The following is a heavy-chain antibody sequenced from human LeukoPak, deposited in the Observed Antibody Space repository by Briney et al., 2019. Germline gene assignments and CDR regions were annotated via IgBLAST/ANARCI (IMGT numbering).Heavy chain of an antibody. D-gene: IGHD3-10*01. CDR3: AKDRYYGSGSYSNLFDY. Sequence: PGGSLRLSCAASGFTFSSYAMNWVRQAPGKGLEWVAFIRYDGSNKYYADSVKGRFTISRDNSKNTLYLQMNSLRAEDTAVYYCAKDRYYGSGSYSNLFDYWGQGTLVTVSS. CDR2: IRYDGSNK. V-gene: IGHV3-30*02. CDR1: GFTFSSYA. J-gene: IGHJ4*02.